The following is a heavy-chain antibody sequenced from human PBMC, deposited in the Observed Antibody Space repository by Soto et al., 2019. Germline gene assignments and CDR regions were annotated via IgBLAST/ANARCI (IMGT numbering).Heavy chain of an antibody. CDR2: ISAYNGNT. J-gene: IGHJ6*02. CDR3: ARDLKKRYGSGGYYQYYYYGMDV. V-gene: IGHV1-18*01. D-gene: IGHD3-10*01. Sequence: GASVKVSCKASGYTFTSYGISWVRQAPGQGLEWMGWISAYNGNTNYAQKLQGRVTMTTDTSTSTAYMELRSLRSDDTAVYYCARDLKKRYGSGGYYQYYYYGMDVWGQGTTVTVSS. CDR1: GYTFTSYG.